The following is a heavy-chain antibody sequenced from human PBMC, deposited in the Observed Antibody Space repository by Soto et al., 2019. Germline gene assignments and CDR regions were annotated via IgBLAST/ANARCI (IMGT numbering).Heavy chain of an antibody. J-gene: IGHJ4*02. Sequence: SVKVSCKASGGIFSTYAISWLRQAPGQGLEWMGGINPLFGTPNYAQRFQGRVTMTRDNPPSTAYVELSGLRSEDTAVYYCARWGQNAAAGPKFDYWGQGTLVTVSS. V-gene: IGHV1-69*05. CDR2: INPLFGTP. D-gene: IGHD2-15*01. CDR1: GGIFSTYA. CDR3: ARWGQNAAAGPKFDY.